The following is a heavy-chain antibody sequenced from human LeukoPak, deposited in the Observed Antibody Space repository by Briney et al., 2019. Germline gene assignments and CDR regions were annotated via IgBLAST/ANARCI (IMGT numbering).Heavy chain of an antibody. V-gene: IGHV3-30*03. D-gene: IGHD3-22*01. Sequence: GGSLRLSCAASGFTFSSYGMHWVRQAPGKGLEWVAVISYDGSNKYYADSVKGRFTISRDNSKNTLYLQMNSLRAEDTAVYYCARDDTHSDTSGSFYDAFDIWGQGTMVTVSS. CDR3: ARDDTHSDTSGSFYDAFDI. CDR2: ISYDGSNK. CDR1: GFTFSSYG. J-gene: IGHJ3*02.